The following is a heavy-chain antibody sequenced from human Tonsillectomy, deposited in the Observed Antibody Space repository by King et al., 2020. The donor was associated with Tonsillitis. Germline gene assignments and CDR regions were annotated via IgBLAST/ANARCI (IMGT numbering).Heavy chain of an antibody. D-gene: IGHD6-19*01. CDR1: GFTFSGST. CDR2: IRSKANSYAT. Sequence: QLVQSGGGLVQPGGSLKLSCTASGFTFSGSTMLWVRQASGKGLEWVGRIRSKANSYATAYAASVKGRLTLSRDDSKNTAYLQMNSLKTEDTAVYYCSLTKPGYSGGWYWGQGTLVTVSS. J-gene: IGHJ4*02. CDR3: SLTKPGYSGGWY. V-gene: IGHV3-73*01.